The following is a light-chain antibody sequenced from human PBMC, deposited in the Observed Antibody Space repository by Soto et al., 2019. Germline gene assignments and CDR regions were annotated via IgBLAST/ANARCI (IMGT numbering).Light chain of an antibody. Sequence: EIVMTQSPATLSVSPGERVTLSCRASQSVSSNLAWYQQKPGQAPRLLIYGASTRATVISARFSGSGSETEFTLTISSLQSEDFAVYHCQQYSNWPITFGQGIRLEIK. CDR1: QSVSSN. J-gene: IGKJ5*01. V-gene: IGKV3-15*01. CDR2: GAS. CDR3: QQYSNWPIT.